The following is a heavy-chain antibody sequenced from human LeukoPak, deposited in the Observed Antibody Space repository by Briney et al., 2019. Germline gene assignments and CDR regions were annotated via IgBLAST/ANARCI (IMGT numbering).Heavy chain of an antibody. V-gene: IGHV4-59*01. CDR1: GGSISTYY. CDR3: ARGSVGASTDYYYYYMDV. D-gene: IGHD1-26*01. CDR2: IYYSGGT. J-gene: IGHJ6*03. Sequence: SETLSLTCTVSGGSISTYYWSWIRQPPGKGLEWIGYIYYSGGTNYNPSLKSRVTISVDTSKNQFSLTLSSVTAADTAVYYCARGSVGASTDYYYYYMDVWGKGTTVTVSS.